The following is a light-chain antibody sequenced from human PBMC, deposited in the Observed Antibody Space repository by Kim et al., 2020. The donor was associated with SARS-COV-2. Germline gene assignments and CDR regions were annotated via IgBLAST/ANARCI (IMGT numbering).Light chain of an antibody. CDR3: QQYDNLPPFT. Sequence: SVGDRVTITGQASQDISNYLNWYPQKPGKAPKLLIYDAYNLETGVPSRFSGSGSGTDFTFTISSLQPEDIATYYCQQYDNLPPFTFGPGTKVDIK. J-gene: IGKJ3*01. CDR1: QDISNY. CDR2: DAY. V-gene: IGKV1-33*01.